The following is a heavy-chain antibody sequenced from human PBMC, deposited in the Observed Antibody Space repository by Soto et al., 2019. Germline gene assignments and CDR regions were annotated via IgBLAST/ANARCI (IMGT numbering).Heavy chain of an antibody. J-gene: IGHJ4*02. Sequence: PSETLSLTCAVYGGSFSGYYWSWIRQPPGKGLEWIGEINHSGSTNYNPSLKSRVTISVDTSKNQFSLKLSSVTAADTAVYYCARRGRPLSDYWGQGTLVTVSS. D-gene: IGHD3-10*01. V-gene: IGHV4-34*01. CDR3: ARRGRPLSDY. CDR2: INHSGST. CDR1: GGSFSGYY.